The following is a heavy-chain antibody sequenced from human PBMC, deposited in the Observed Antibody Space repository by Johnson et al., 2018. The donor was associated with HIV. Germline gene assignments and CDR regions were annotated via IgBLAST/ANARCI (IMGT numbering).Heavy chain of an antibody. CDR3: ARVEQQLWLRGAFDI. V-gene: IGHV3-66*01. CDR1: GFSVSSYY. J-gene: IGHJ3*02. Sequence: VQLVESGGGLVKPGGSLRLSCAASGFSVSSYYMSWVRQAPGKGLEWVSVLFSGGTTYYADSVRGRFTISRDNSKNTLFLQMNSLRAEDTAVYYCARVEQQLWLRGAFDIWGQGTMVTVSS. D-gene: IGHD5-18*01. CDR2: LFSGGTT.